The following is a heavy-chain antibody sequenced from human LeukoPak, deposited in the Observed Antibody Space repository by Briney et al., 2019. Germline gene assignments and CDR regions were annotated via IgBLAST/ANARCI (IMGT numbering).Heavy chain of an antibody. CDR3: ARDPDSYDSSGYHFDY. D-gene: IGHD3-22*01. CDR2: TSYDGSNK. J-gene: IGHJ4*02. Sequence: GGSLRLSCAASGFTFSSYAMHWVRQAPGKGLEWVAVTSYDGSNKYYADSVKGRFTISRDNSKNTLYLQMNSLRAEDTAVYYCARDPDSYDSSGYHFDYWGQGTLVTVSS. CDR1: GFTFSSYA. V-gene: IGHV3-30-3*01.